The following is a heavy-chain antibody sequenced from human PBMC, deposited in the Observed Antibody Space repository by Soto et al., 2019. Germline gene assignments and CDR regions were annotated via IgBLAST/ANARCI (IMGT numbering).Heavy chain of an antibody. Sequence: ASVKVCCKASGYTFTSYGISWVRQATGQGLEWMGWISAYNGNTNYAQKLQGRVTMTTDTSTSTAYMELRSLRSDDTAVYYCAREGEIQLWSNWFDPWGQGTLVTVSS. CDR2: ISAYNGNT. CDR3: AREGEIQLWSNWFDP. J-gene: IGHJ5*02. CDR1: GYTFTSYG. V-gene: IGHV1-18*01. D-gene: IGHD5-18*01.